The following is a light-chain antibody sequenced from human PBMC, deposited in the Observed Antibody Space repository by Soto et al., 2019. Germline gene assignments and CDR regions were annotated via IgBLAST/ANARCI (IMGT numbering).Light chain of an antibody. CDR1: QSISSY. Sequence: DIQMTQSPSSLSASVGDRFTIACRSSQSISSYLNWYQQKPGKAPKLLIYAASSLRSGVPSRFSGSGSGTDFTLTISSLQPEDFATYYCQQSYSTLTFGPGTKVDIK. J-gene: IGKJ3*01. V-gene: IGKV1-39*01. CDR2: AAS. CDR3: QQSYSTLT.